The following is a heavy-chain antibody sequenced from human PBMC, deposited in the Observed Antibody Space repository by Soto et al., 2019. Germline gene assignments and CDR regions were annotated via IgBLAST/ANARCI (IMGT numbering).Heavy chain of an antibody. CDR3: TRSVYNDPDL. D-gene: IGHD1-1*01. V-gene: IGHV3-53*01. CDR1: GLAVSSNY. J-gene: IGHJ3*01. CDR2: LYAGGST. Sequence: EVQLVESGGDLIQPGGSLRLSCAVSGLAVSSNYMSWVRQAPGKGLEWVSVLYAGGSTYYADSVKGRFTISKDNSRDTLYLQMTSLKNEDTAVYYCTRSVYNDPDLWGQGTKVIVSS.